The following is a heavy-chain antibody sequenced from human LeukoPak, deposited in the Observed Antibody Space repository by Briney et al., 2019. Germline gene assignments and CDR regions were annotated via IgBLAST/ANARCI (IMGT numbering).Heavy chain of an antibody. V-gene: IGHV3-30-3*01. CDR2: ISYDGSNK. Sequence: SGGSLRLSCAASGFTFSSYAMHWVRQAPGKGLEWVAVISYDGSNKYYADSVKGRFTISRDNSKNTLYLQMNSLRAEDTAVYYCARWIWQLAHPGAFDIWGQGTMATVSS. CDR1: GFTFSSYA. J-gene: IGHJ3*02. CDR3: ARWIWQLAHPGAFDI. D-gene: IGHD6-6*01.